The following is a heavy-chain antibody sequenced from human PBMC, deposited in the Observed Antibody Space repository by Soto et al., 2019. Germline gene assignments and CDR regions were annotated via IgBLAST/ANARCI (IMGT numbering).Heavy chain of an antibody. CDR3: ARVVPWLGYYFDY. Sequence: QVQLVQSGAEVRKPGSSVQVSCKASGGTFDNYAIVWVRQAPGQGLEWVGGIIPVLGAANYAQKFQDKVTITADASTSTAYMGLSSLTSEDTAVYYCARVVPWLGYYFDYWGQGTLVTVSS. D-gene: IGHD5-12*01. CDR2: IIPVLGAA. V-gene: IGHV1-69*01. CDR1: GGTFDNYA. J-gene: IGHJ4*02.